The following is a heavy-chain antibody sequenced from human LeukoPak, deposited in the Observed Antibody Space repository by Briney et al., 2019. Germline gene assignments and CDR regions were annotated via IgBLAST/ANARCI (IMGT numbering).Heavy chain of an antibody. V-gene: IGHV3-7*01. D-gene: IGHD2-21*01. CDR2: IEQDGSDR. CDR3: ARDWAYTQLDI. CDR1: GFTFTDYW. J-gene: IGHJ2*01. Sequence: GGSLRLSCTASGFTFTDYWMSWVRQAPGKGLEWVANIEQDGSDRYYVDSVKGRFTISRDNAKNTLYLQMNSLRAEDTAVYYCARDWAYTQLDIWGRGSLVTVSS.